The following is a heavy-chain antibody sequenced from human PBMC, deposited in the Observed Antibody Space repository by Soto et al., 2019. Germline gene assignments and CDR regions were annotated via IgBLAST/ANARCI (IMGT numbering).Heavy chain of an antibody. CDR1: GASVSSSSYY. J-gene: IGHJ4*02. V-gene: IGHV4-39*01. CDR2: ISYGGYT. CDR3: ARHRRETGTYARPLDS. Sequence: SETLSLTCTVSGASVSSSSYYWAWVRQAPEKGLEWIGAISYGGYTYRNPSLRSRVTIFVDTSRSQFSLDLTSVTAADTAIYYCARHRRETGTYARPLDSWGQGALVTVYS. D-gene: IGHD1-1*01.